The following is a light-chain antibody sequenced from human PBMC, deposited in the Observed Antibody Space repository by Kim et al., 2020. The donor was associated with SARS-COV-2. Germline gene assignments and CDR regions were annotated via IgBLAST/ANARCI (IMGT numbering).Light chain of an antibody. Sequence: GQAITISGTGTSSDVGGYNYVSWYQQHPGKAPKLMIYDVSNRPSGVSNRFSGSKSDNTASLTISGLQAEDEADYYCSSYTSSSTVVFGGGTQLTVL. V-gene: IGLV2-14*03. CDR3: SSYTSSSTVV. CDR1: SSDVGGYNY. CDR2: DVS. J-gene: IGLJ2*01.